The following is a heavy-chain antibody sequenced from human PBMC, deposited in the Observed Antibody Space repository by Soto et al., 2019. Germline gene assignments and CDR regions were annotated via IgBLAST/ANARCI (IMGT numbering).Heavy chain of an antibody. CDR1: GYSFTSYW. V-gene: IGHV5-51*01. CDR2: IYPGDSDT. Sequence: GESLKISCKGFGYSFTSYWIGWVRQMPGKGLEWMGIIYPGDSDTRYSPSFQGQVTISADKSISTAYLQWSSLKASDTAMYYCARGRIHPNYGMDVWGQGTTVTVSS. D-gene: IGHD2-21*01. CDR3: ARGRIHPNYGMDV. J-gene: IGHJ6*02.